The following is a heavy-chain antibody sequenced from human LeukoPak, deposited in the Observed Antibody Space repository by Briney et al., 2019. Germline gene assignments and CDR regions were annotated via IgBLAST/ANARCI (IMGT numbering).Heavy chain of an antibody. CDR2: ISSSSSTI. D-gene: IGHD4-17*01. CDR1: GFTFSSYS. CDR3: ARDVGMTTVTKFDY. V-gene: IGHV3-48*01. Sequence: PGGSLRLSCAASGFTFSSYSMNWVRQAPGKGLEWASYISSSSSTIYYADSLKGRFTISRDNAKNSLYLQMNSLRAEDTAVYYCARDVGMTTVTKFDYWGQGTLVTVSS. J-gene: IGHJ4*02.